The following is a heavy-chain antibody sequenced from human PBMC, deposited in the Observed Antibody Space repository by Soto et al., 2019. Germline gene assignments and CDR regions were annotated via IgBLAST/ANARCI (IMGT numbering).Heavy chain of an antibody. CDR2: VSHDGRNT. V-gene: IGHV3-30*18. Sequence: VQLVESGGGVVQPGRSLRLSCAASGFTFSDYAMHWVRQAPGKGLEWVAVVSHDGRNTHYADSVKGRFTISRDSSKNTVSLEMTSLRAEDTAVYSCSKGGRQWLVTSDFNYWGQGALVTVSS. J-gene: IGHJ4*02. CDR3: SKGGRQWLVTSDFNY. CDR1: GFTFSDYA. D-gene: IGHD6-19*01.